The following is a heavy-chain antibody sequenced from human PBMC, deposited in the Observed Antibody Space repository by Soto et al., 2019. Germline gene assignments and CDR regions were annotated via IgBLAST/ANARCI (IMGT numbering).Heavy chain of an antibody. Sequence: GGSLRLSCAASGFTFSDHYMDWVRQAPGKGLEWVGRTRNKANSYTTEYAASVKGRFTISRDDSKNSLYLQMNSLKTEDTAVYYCARGSGSYYFDYWGQGTLVTVSS. CDR2: TRNKANSYTT. V-gene: IGHV3-72*01. CDR1: GFTFSDHY. CDR3: ARGSGSYYFDY. D-gene: IGHD1-26*01. J-gene: IGHJ4*02.